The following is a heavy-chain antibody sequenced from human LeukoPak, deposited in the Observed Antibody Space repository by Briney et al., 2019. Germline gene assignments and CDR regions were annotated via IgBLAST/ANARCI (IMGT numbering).Heavy chain of an antibody. D-gene: IGHD4-17*01. Sequence: PGRSLSLSCAASGFTFSSYGVHWVRRPPGKGLEWVAVISYDGINKYHADSVKRRLTISRDNSKNTLYLQMNSLRAEDTALYYCANLYGDSGLDYWGQGTLVTVSS. CDR3: ANLYGDSGLDY. J-gene: IGHJ4*02. CDR1: GFTFSSYG. CDR2: ISYDGINK. V-gene: IGHV3-30*18.